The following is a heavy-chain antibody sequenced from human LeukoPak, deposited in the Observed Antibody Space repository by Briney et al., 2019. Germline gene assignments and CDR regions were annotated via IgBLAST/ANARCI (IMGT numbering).Heavy chain of an antibody. D-gene: IGHD1-20*01. Sequence: GGSLRLSCAASGFTFSSYWMSWVRQAPGKGLEWVANIKQDGSEKYYVDSVKGRFTISRDNAKNSLYLQLNSLRAEDTAVYYCARGHRIITGNSYYFDYWAREPWSPSPQ. V-gene: IGHV3-7*01. CDR2: IKQDGSEK. CDR3: ARGHRIITGNSYYFDY. CDR1: GFTFSSYW. J-gene: IGHJ4*02.